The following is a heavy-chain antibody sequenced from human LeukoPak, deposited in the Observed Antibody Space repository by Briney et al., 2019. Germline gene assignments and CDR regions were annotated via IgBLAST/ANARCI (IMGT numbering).Heavy chain of an antibody. CDR2: INHSGST. D-gene: IGHD3-22*01. CDR1: GGSFSGYY. J-gene: IGHJ4*02. Sequence: SETLSLTCAVYGGSFSGYYWSWIRQPPGKGLEWIGEINHSGSTNYNPSLKSRVTISVDTSKNQFSLKLSSVTAADTAVYYCARGLNYGGSGYYFDSWGPGTLVTVSS. CDR3: ARGLNYGGSGYYFDS. V-gene: IGHV4-34*01.